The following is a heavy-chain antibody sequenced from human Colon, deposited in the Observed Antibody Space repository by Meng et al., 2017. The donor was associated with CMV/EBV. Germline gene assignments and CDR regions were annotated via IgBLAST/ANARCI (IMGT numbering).Heavy chain of an antibody. CDR1: CFTGSTDY. V-gene: IGHV3-66*01. CDR2: IYCDGNT. Sequence: EVALVVYEGNCVRSVGHLVLSCAASCFTGSTDYMGWVRQAPGKGLEWLSDIYCDGNTYSADSVKGRFTISRDNSKNTLYLRMNSLRVEDTAVYYAWRTQILGWQLLIFDPWGQGTLVTVSS. D-gene: IGHD1-26*01. J-gene: IGHJ5*02. CDR3: WRTQILGWQLLIFDP.